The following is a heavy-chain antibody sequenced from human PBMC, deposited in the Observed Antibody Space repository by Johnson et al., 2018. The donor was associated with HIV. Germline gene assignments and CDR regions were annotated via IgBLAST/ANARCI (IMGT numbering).Heavy chain of an antibody. V-gene: IGHV3-30*02. Sequence: QVQLVESGGGVVQPGGSLRLSCAASGFTFSSYGMHWVRQAPGKGLEWVAFIRYDGSNKYYADSVKGRFTISRDNSNNGRYLQMNSLRAEDTAIYYCEGYCSGGACYSGVSAFDVWGHGTMVTVSS. J-gene: IGHJ3*01. CDR2: IRYDGSNK. CDR3: EGYCSGGACYSGVSAFDV. CDR1: GFTFSSYG. D-gene: IGHD2-15*01.